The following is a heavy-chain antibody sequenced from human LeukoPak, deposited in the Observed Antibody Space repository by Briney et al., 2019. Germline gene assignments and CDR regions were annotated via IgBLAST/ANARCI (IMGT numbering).Heavy chain of an antibody. CDR2: IYYSGST. Sequence: SETLSLTCAVSGGSISSGDYYWSWIRQPPGKGLEWIGYIYYSGSTYYNPSLKSRVTISVDTSKNQFSLKLSSVTAADTAVYYCARGGDIVVVPAAMDVWGKGTTVTVSS. D-gene: IGHD2-2*01. V-gene: IGHV4-30-4*08. J-gene: IGHJ6*04. CDR3: ARGGDIVVVPAAMDV. CDR1: GGSISSGDYY.